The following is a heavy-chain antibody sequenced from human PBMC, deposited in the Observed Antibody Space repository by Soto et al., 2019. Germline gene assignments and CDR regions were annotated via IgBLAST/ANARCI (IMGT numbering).Heavy chain of an antibody. CDR2: ISGYNGNT. CDR3: ARGGSLYWYFDL. D-gene: IGHD1-26*01. Sequence: GASVKVSCKASGYTFTNYGFSWVRQAPGQGLEWMGWISGYNGNTKYAEKFQGRVTMTTDTSTSTAHMELRSLRSEDTAVYYCARGGSLYWYFDLWGRGTLVTVSS. V-gene: IGHV1-18*01. J-gene: IGHJ2*01. CDR1: GYTFTNYG.